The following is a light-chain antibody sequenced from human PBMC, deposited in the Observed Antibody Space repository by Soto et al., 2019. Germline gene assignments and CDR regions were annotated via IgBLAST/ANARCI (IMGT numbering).Light chain of an antibody. Sequence: EIVMTQSPATLSVSPGERATLSCRASQSVGSNLAWYKQKPGQAPRLLIYGASARATGIPARFSGSGSGTEFTLTISSLQSEDFAVYYCQQYNNWPPLTSGQGTRLEIK. CDR1: QSVGSN. CDR2: GAS. V-gene: IGKV3-15*01. CDR3: QQYNNWPPLT. J-gene: IGKJ5*01.